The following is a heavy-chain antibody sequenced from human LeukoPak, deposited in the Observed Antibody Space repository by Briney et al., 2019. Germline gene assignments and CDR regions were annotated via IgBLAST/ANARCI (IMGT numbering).Heavy chain of an antibody. CDR3: ARGSNWNYVFDY. J-gene: IGHJ4*02. Sequence: ASVNVSCKASGYTFTYYTIHWVRQAPGQRLEWMGWINAGNGNTKYSQRFQGRVTFTRDTSAGTVYMELSSLRSEDTAVYYCARGSNWNYVFDYWGQGTLVTVSS. D-gene: IGHD1-7*01. CDR2: INAGNGNT. V-gene: IGHV1-3*01. CDR1: GYTFTYYT.